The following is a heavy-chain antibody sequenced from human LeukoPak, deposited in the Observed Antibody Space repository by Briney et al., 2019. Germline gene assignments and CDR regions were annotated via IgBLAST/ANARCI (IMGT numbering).Heavy chain of an antibody. CDR1: GGSISSYY. Sequence: SETLSLTCTVSGGSISSYYWHWIRQPPGKGLEWIGYIYYSGSTNYNPSLKSRVTISVDTSKNQFSLKLSSVTAADTAVYYCATSPLPPLMITFGGVIAAPYFQHWGQGTLVTVSS. V-gene: IGHV4-59*01. CDR2: IYYSGST. D-gene: IGHD3-16*02. CDR3: ATSPLPPLMITFGGVIAAPYFQH. J-gene: IGHJ1*01.